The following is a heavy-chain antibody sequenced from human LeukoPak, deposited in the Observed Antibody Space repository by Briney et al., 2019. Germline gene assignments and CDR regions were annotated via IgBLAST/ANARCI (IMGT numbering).Heavy chain of an antibody. D-gene: IGHD6-13*01. CDR1: GGSISSSSYY. CDR2: IYYSGST. V-gene: IGHV4-39*01. J-gene: IGHJ5*02. CDR3: ARRDGGYSSSWSQYNWFDP. Sequence: SETLSLTCTVSGGSISSSSYYWGWIRQPPGKGLEWIGSIYYSGSTYYNPSLKSRVTISVDTSKNQFSLKLSSVTAADTAVYYCARRDGGYSSSWSQYNWFDPWGQGTLVTVSS.